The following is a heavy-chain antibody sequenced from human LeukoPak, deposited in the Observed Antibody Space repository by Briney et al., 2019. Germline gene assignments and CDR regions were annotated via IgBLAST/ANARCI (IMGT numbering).Heavy chain of an antibody. CDR2: IYYSGST. J-gene: IGHJ5*02. Sequence: PSETLSLTCTVSGGSISSSSYYWGWIRQPPGKGLEWIGSIYYSGSTYYNPSLKSRVTISVDTSKNQFSLKLSSVTAADTAVYYCAGTPFYDSWRWFDPWGQGTLVTVSS. CDR3: AGTPFYDSWRWFDP. D-gene: IGHD3-3*01. CDR1: GGSISSSSYY. V-gene: IGHV4-39*01.